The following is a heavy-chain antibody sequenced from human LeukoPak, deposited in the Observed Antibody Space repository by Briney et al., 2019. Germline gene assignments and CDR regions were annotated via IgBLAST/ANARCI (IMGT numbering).Heavy chain of an antibody. V-gene: IGHV4-61*02. CDR1: GGSISSGSYY. J-gene: IGHJ4*02. D-gene: IGHD5-24*01. CDR3: ARDLVEMATTTD. Sequence: SETLSLTCTVSGGSISSGSYYWSWIRQPAGKGLEWIGRIYTSGSTNYNPSLKSRVAISVDTSKNQFSLNLSSVTAADTAVYYCARDLVEMATTTDWGQGTLVTVSS. CDR2: IYTSGST.